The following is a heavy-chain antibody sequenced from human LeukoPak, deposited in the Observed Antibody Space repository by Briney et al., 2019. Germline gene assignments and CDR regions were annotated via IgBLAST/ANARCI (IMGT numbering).Heavy chain of an antibody. Sequence: AASVKVSCRASGYTFTSYGISWVRQAPGQGLEWMGWISAYNGNTNYAQKLQGRVTMTTDTSTSTAYMELRSLRSDDTAVYYCARAGGLTIFGVVINYYMDVWGKGTTVTVSS. CDR2: ISAYNGNT. CDR3: ARAGGLTIFGVVINYYMDV. V-gene: IGHV1-18*01. D-gene: IGHD3-3*01. J-gene: IGHJ6*03. CDR1: GYTFTSYG.